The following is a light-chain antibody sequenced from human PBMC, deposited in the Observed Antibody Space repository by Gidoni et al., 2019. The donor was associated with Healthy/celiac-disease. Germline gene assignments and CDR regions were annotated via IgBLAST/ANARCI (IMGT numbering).Light chain of an antibody. Sequence: DMQMTQSPSSLSASVGDRVTITCPASQSISSYLNWYQQKPGQAPKLLIYAASSLQSGVPSRFSGSGSGTDFTLTISSLQPEDFATYYCQQSYSTPPTFGQGTKLEI. J-gene: IGKJ2*01. CDR1: QSISSY. CDR3: QQSYSTPPT. CDR2: AAS. V-gene: IGKV1-39*01.